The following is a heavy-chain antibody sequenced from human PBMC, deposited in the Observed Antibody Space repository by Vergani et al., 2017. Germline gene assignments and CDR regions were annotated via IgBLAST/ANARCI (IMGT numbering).Heavy chain of an antibody. D-gene: IGHD2-21*02. V-gene: IGHV4-61*08. CDR2: IYYSGST. CDR1: GGSISSGGDY. CDR3: ARNPYCGGDCYSDAFDI. Sequence: QVQLQESGPGLVKPSQTLSLTCTVSGGSISSGGDYWSWIRQPPGKGLEWIGYIYYSGSTNYNPSLKSRVTISVDTSKNQFSLKLSSVTAADTAVYYCARNPYCGGDCYSDAFDIWGQGTMVTVSS. J-gene: IGHJ3*02.